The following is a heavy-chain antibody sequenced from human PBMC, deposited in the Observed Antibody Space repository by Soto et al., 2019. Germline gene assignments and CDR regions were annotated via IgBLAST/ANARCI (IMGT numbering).Heavy chain of an antibody. CDR2: TYYRSKWSN. V-gene: IGHV6-1*01. D-gene: IGHD6-13*01. J-gene: IGHJ5*02. Sequence: PSQTLSLTCAISGDSVSSDRATWNWIRQSPSRGLEWLGRTYYRSKWSNDYAVSVRGRITINPDTSKNQFSLQLNSVTPEDTAVYYCARAGNSRTWYARFDPWGQGTLVTVSS. CDR3: ARAGNSRTWYARFDP. CDR1: GDSVSSDRAT.